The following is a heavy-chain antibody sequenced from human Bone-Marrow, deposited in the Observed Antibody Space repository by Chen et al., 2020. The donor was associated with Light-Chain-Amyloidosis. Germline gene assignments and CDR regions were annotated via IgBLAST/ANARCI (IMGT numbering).Heavy chain of an antibody. V-gene: IGHV1-69*06. D-gene: IGHD4-17*01. CDR3: ARDRTYGDYGSYGMDV. Sequence: QAQLVQSGAEVKKPGSSVKVSCKAAGGTFSRYQVTWVRQAPGHGLEWMGGIIPFFGTTNYAQNFQGRVTITADKSTGTAYMELNSLTSEDTAIYYCARDRTYGDYGSYGMDVWGQGTTVTVTS. CDR2: IIPFFGTT. J-gene: IGHJ6*02. CDR1: GGTFSRYQ.